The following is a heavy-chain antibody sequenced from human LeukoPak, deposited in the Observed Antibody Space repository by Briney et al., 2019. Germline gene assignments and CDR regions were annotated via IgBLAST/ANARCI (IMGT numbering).Heavy chain of an antibody. V-gene: IGHV4-31*03. CDR2: IYYSGST. D-gene: IGHD3-22*01. CDR1: GGSISSGGYY. J-gene: IGHJ4*02. CDR3: ARTAVNYYDSSGYPDY. Sequence: SETLSLTCTVPGGSISSGGYYWSWIRQHPGKGLEWIGYIYYSGSTYYNPSLKSRVTISVDTSKNQFSLKLSSVTAADTAVYYCARTAVNYYDSSGYPDYWGQGTLVTVSS.